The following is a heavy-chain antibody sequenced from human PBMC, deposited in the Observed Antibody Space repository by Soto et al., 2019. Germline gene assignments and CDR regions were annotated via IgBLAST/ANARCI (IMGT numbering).Heavy chain of an antibody. D-gene: IGHD4-17*01. CDR3: ARVGGGGNYGHYYYGMDV. J-gene: IGHJ6*02. Sequence: HPGGSLRLSCAASGFTFSSYGMHWVRQAPGKGLEWVAVIWYDGSNKYYADSVKGRFTISRDNSKNTLYLQMNSLRAEDTAVYYCARVGGGGNYGHYYYGMDVWGQGTTVTVSS. CDR2: IWYDGSNK. V-gene: IGHV3-33*01. CDR1: GFTFSSYG.